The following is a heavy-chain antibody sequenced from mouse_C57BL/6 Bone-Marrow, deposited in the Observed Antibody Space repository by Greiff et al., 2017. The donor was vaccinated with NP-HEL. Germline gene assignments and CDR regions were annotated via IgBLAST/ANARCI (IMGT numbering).Heavy chain of an antibody. CDR1: GFNIKDDY. D-gene: IGHD2-4*01. J-gene: IGHJ3*01. CDR3: TYYDYGFAY. CDR2: IDPENGDT. V-gene: IGHV14-4*01. Sequence: EVQRVESGAELVRPGASVKLSCTASGFNIKDDYMHWVKQRPEQGLEWIGWIDPENGDTEYASKFQGKATITADTSSNTAYLQLSSLTSEDTAVYYCTYYDYGFAYWGQGTLVTVSA.